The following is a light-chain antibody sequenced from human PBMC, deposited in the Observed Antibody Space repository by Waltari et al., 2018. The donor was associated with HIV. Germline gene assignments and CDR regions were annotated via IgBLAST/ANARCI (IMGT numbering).Light chain of an antibody. CDR1: SSDVAAYNS. CDR2: DVS. J-gene: IGLJ1*01. Sequence: QSALTQPRSVSGSPGQSVTISCTGTSSDVAAYNSVSWYQQHPGKAPKLMIYDVSERPSGVPARFSGSKSGNTASLTISGLQAEDEADYYCCSYAGNYTPFVFGTGTKVTVL. CDR3: CSYAGNYTPFV. V-gene: IGLV2-11*01.